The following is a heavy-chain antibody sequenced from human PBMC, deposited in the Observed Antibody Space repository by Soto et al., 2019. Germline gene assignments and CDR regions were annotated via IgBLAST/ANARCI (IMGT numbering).Heavy chain of an antibody. Sequence: QLQLQESGPGLVKPSETLSLTCTVSGGSISSSSYYWGWIRQPPGKGLEWIGSIYYSGNTFYTPSLKSRVPISVDTSTNQFSLNLSSVTAADTAVYYCARQRIQLWHDYWGQGTLVTVSS. CDR3: ARQRIQLWHDY. D-gene: IGHD5-18*01. J-gene: IGHJ4*02. CDR2: IYYSGNT. V-gene: IGHV4-39*01. CDR1: GGSISSSSYY.